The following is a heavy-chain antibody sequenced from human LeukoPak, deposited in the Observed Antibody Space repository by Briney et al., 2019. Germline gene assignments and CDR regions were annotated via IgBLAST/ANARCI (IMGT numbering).Heavy chain of an antibody. Sequence: PGGSPRLSCVGSGFSFSTYDMGWVRQTPGKGLEWVSAISTTGGYTEDADSVKGRFTISRDNSQNTLFLQMHSLRAEDTAVYYCAKKPATIKFPFDIWGQGTLVTVSP. CDR2: ISTTGGYT. V-gene: IGHV3-23*01. J-gene: IGHJ4*02. CDR1: GFSFSTYD. CDR3: AKKPATIKFPFDI. D-gene: IGHD5-24*01.